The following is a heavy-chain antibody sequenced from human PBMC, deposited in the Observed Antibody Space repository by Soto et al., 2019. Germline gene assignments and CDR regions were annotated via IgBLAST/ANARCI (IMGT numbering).Heavy chain of an antibody. D-gene: IGHD3-10*01. V-gene: IGHV4-31*03. CDR3: ARESMVRGVPSP. CDR1: GGSISSGGYY. Sequence: SETLSLTCTVSGGSISSGGYYCSWIRQHPGKGLEWIGYIYYSGSTYYNPSLKSRVTISVDTSKNQFSLKLSSVTAADTAVYYCARESMVRGVPSPWGQGTLVTVSS. CDR2: IYYSGST. J-gene: IGHJ5*02.